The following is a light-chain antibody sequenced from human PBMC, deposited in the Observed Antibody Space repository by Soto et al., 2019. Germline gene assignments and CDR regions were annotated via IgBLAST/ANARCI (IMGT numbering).Light chain of an antibody. J-gene: IGKJ4*01. CDR1: QDIRSD. CDR3: LQHNSYPRLS. CDR2: AVS. V-gene: IGKV1-17*01. Sequence: DIQLTQSPSSLSASVGDRVTITCRASQDIRSDLGWYQQKPGKAPKRLIYAVSSLQRGVPRRFSGSGSGAEFTLTISSLQPEDSATYYCLQHNSYPRLSFGGGTKVEIK.